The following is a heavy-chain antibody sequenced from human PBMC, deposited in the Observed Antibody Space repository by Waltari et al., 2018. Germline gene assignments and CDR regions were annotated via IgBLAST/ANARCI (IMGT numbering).Heavy chain of an antibody. D-gene: IGHD1-26*01. J-gene: IGHJ5*02. V-gene: IGHV4-4*08. Sequence: QVQLQESGPGLVKSSETLPLTCPVSGGSISNYYWSWIRQHPGKGLEWIGNIYSSGSTNYNPSLRSRISISVDTSKNQFSLRLNSVTAADTAVYYCARDSTDNWFDPWGQGTLVTVAS. CDR2: IYSSGST. CDR1: GGSISNYY. CDR3: ARDSTDNWFDP.